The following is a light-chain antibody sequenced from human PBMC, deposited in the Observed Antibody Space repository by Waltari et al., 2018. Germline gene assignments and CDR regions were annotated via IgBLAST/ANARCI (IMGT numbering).Light chain of an antibody. CDR1: NSDIGYYNF. V-gene: IGLV2-14*03. Sequence: QSALTQPASVSGSPGQSITIPCAGTNSDIGYYNFVSWYQQHPGKAPKLMIFDVNRWPSGVSHRFSGSKAGNTASLTISGLQAEDEADYFCASYTSTNTVLFGGGTKVTVL. CDR3: ASYTSTNTVL. CDR2: DVN. J-gene: IGLJ2*01.